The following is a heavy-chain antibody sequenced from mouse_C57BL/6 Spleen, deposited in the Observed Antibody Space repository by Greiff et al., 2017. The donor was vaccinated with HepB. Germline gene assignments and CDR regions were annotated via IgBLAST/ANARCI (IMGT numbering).Heavy chain of an antibody. V-gene: IGHV1-82*01. D-gene: IGHD1-1*01. CDR1: GYAFSSSW. Sequence: QVQLQQSGPELVKPGASVKISCKASGYAFSSSWMNWVKQRPGKGLEWIGRIYPGDGDTNYNGKFKGKATLTADKSSSTAYMQRSSLTSEDSAVYVCARSTVVDNYAMDYWGQGTSVTVSS. CDR2: IYPGDGDT. J-gene: IGHJ4*01. CDR3: ARSTVVDNYAMDY.